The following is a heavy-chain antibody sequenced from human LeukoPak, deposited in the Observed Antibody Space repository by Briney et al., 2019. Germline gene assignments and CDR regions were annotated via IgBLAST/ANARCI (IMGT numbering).Heavy chain of an antibody. V-gene: IGHV3-23*01. Sequence: PGGSLRLSCAASGFTFTNYAMTWVHQAPGKGLEWVAATVGIGPDTYHADSVKGRFTISRDNSKNILYLQMNSLRVEDTAVYYCTKASAARCIGVFCYPFDHWGQGTLVTVSS. D-gene: IGHD2-15*01. J-gene: IGHJ4*02. CDR2: TVGIGPDT. CDR3: TKASAARCIGVFCYPFDH. CDR1: GFTFTNYA.